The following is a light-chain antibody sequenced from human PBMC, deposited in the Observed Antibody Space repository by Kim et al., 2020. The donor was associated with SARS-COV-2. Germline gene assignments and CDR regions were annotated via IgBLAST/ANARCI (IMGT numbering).Light chain of an antibody. CDR3: ATWDDSVDGPV. CDR1: ISNIGSDY. V-gene: IGLV1-47*01. Sequence: GQRVSISCSVGISNIGSDYVYWYQHFPGAAPKVLIYRNNQRPSGVPDRFSGSRSGPSASLAISGLRSEDEAVYHCATWDDSVDGPVFGGGTQLTVL. CDR2: RNN. J-gene: IGLJ2*01.